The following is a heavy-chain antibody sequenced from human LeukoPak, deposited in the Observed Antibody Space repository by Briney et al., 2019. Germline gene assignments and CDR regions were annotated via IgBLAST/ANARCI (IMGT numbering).Heavy chain of an antibody. Sequence: ASVKVSCKASGYTFTSYGISWVRQAPGQGLEWMGIINPSGGSTSYAQKFQGRVTMTRDISTSTVYMELSSLRSEDTAVYYCARAPRHGGSGSSRIQPDDAFDIWGQGTMVTVSS. V-gene: IGHV1-46*01. CDR1: GYTFTSYG. CDR3: ARAPRHGGSGSSRIQPDDAFDI. CDR2: INPSGGST. J-gene: IGHJ3*02. D-gene: IGHD3-10*01.